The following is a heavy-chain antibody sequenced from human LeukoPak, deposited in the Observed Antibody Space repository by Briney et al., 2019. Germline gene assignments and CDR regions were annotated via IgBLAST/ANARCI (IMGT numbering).Heavy chain of an antibody. CDR2: IIPIFGTA. CDR3: ARDDGIAVAGTPVY. J-gene: IGHJ4*02. Sequence: GSSVKVSCKASGGTFSSYAISWVRQAPGQGLEWMGGIIPIFGTANYAQKFQGRVTITADESTSTAYMELSSLRSEDTAVYYCARDDGIAVAGTPVYWGQGTLVTVSS. D-gene: IGHD6-19*01. V-gene: IGHV1-69*01. CDR1: GGTFSSYA.